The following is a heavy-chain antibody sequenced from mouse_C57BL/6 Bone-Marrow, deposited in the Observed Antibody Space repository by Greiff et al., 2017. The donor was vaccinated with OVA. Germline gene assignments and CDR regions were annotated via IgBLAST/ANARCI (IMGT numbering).Heavy chain of an antibody. CDR3: ARLLLRYGGAWFAY. J-gene: IGHJ3*01. CDR1: GFTFSDYG. D-gene: IGHD1-1*01. CDR2: ISNLAYSI. Sequence: EVHLVESGGGLVQPGGSLKLSCAASGFTFSDYGMAWVRQAPRKGPEWVAFISNLAYSIYYADTVTGRFTISRENAKNTLYLEMSSLRSEDTAMYYCARLLLRYGGAWFAYWGQGTLVTVSA. V-gene: IGHV5-15*01.